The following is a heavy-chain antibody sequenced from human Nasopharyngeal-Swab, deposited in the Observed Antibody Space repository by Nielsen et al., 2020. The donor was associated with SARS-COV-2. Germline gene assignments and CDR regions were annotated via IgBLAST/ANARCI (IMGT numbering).Heavy chain of an antibody. CDR3: AREAYYYGSGTYDS. J-gene: IGHJ4*02. Sequence: WIRQPPGKGLEWIGYLYYSGITNYNPSLMSRVTISIGKSKNQFSLNLSSVNAADTAVYFCAREAYYYGSGTYDSRGQGTLVTVSS. V-gene: IGHV4-59*01. D-gene: IGHD3-10*01. CDR2: LYYSGIT.